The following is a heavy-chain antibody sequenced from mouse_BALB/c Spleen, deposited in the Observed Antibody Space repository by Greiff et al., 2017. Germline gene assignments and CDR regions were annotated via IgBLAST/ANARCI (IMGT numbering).Heavy chain of an antibody. V-gene: IGHV5-9-4*01. CDR3: ARALNWDDAMDY. Sequence: EVKVVESGGGLVKPGGSLKLSCAASGFTFSSYAMSWVRQSPEKRLEWVAEISSGGSYTYYPDTVTGRFTISRDNAKNTLYLEMSSLGSEDTAMYYCARALNWDDAMDYWGQGTSVTVSS. J-gene: IGHJ4*01. CDR2: ISSGGSYT. CDR1: GFTFSSYA. D-gene: IGHD4-1*01.